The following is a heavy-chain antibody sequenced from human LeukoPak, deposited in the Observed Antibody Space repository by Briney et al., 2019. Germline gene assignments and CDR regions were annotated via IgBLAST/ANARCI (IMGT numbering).Heavy chain of an antibody. V-gene: IGHV1-8*01. CDR2: MNPNSGNT. J-gene: IGHJ6*02. CDR1: GYTFTSYD. Sequence: ASVKVSCKASGYTFTSYDISWVRQATGQGLEWMGWMNPNSGNTGYAQKFQGRVTMTRNTSISTAYMELSSLRSEDTAVYYCASSKGYSYGPYYYYYGMDVWGQGTTVTVSS. D-gene: IGHD5-18*01. CDR3: ASSKGYSYGPYYYYYGMDV.